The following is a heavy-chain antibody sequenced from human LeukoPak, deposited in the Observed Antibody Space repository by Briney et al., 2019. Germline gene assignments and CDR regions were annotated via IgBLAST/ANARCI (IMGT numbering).Heavy chain of an antibody. CDR1: GYIFTGYY. CDR3: ARVRYRLAETYIDY. D-gene: IGHD3-16*01. J-gene: IGHJ4*02. Sequence: GGSVNVSCKASGYIFTGYYMHWVRQAPGQGLEWMGWINPNSGDTNYAQKFQGRVTMTRDTPISTAYLELSRLRSDDTAVYYCARVRYRLAETYIDYWGQGTLVTVSS. V-gene: IGHV1-2*02. CDR2: INPNSGDT.